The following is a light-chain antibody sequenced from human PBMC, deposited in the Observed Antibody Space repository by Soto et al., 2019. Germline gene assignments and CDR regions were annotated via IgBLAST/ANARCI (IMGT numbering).Light chain of an antibody. J-gene: IGKJ1*01. CDR1: QSVSSTY. CDR3: QQYSGSRWT. V-gene: IGKV3-20*01. CDR2: GVS. Sequence: EIVLTPSPATLSFSPLERATLSFSASQSVSSTYLAWYQQRPGQAPRLLIYGVSSRAPGDPDRFSGSGSGTHFTPTISRLEPEDFAVYHCQQYSGSRWTFGQGTKVDI.